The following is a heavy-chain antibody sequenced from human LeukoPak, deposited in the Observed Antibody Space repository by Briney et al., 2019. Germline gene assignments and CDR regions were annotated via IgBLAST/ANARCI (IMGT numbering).Heavy chain of an antibody. CDR2: INTNTGSP. J-gene: IGHJ4*02. V-gene: IGHV7-4-1*02. CDR3: ARGYPHFDY. CDR1: GYTFISYA. Sequence: GASVKVSCKAFGYTFISYAMNWVRQAPGHGLEWMGWINTNTGSPTYARGFTGRFVFSLDTSVSTAYLQISSLKAEDTAVYYCARGYPHFDYWGQGTLVTVSS. D-gene: IGHD3-16*02.